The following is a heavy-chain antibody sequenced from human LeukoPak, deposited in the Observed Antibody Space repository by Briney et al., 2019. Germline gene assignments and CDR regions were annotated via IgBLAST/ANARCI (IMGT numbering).Heavy chain of an antibody. Sequence: SETLSLTCTVSGGSISSSSYYWGWIRQPPGKGLEWIGNIYYSGSTNYNPSLKSRVTISVDTSKNQFSLKLSSVTAADTAVYYCARVPNIAAAGPTYYFDYRGQGTLVTVSS. D-gene: IGHD6-13*01. V-gene: IGHV4-39*07. CDR1: GGSISSSSYY. J-gene: IGHJ4*02. CDR2: IYYSGST. CDR3: ARVPNIAAAGPTYYFDY.